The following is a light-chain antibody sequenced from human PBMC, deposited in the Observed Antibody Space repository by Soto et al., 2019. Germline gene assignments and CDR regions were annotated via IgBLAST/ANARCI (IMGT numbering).Light chain of an antibody. CDR2: DAS. CDR1: QSISSW. V-gene: IGKV1-5*01. Sequence: DIQMTQSPSTLSTSVGDRVTITCRASQSISSWLAWYQQKPGKAPKLLIHDASSLESGVPSRFSGSGSGTEFTLTISSLQPDDFATYYCQQYNSLGTFGQGTKLEIK. CDR3: QQYNSLGT. J-gene: IGKJ2*01.